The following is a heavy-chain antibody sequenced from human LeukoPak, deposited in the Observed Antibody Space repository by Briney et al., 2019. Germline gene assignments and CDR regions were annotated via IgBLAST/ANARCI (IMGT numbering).Heavy chain of an antibody. CDR2: INPNSGGT. CDR1: GYTFTGYY. J-gene: IGHJ5*02. CDR3: ARGYVNHWFDP. Sequence: ASVKVSCKASGYTFTGYYMHWVGQAPGQGVEWMGCINPNSGGTNYAQKFQGRVTVTRDTSISTVYMELSRLRSDATAVYSCARGYVNHWFDPWGQGTLVTVSS. V-gene: IGHV1-2*02. D-gene: IGHD3-16*01.